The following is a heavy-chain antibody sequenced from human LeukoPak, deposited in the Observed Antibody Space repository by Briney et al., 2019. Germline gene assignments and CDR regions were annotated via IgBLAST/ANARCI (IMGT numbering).Heavy chain of an antibody. Sequence: PGGSLRLSCAASGFTFSSYSMNWVRQAPGKGLEWVSSISSSSSYIYYADSVKGRFTISRDNAKNSLYLQMNSLRAEDTAVYYCARDKDSSGYPDAFDIWGQGTMVTVSS. D-gene: IGHD3-22*01. CDR3: ARDKDSSGYPDAFDI. V-gene: IGHV3-21*01. CDR1: GFTFSSYS. CDR2: ISSSSSYI. J-gene: IGHJ3*02.